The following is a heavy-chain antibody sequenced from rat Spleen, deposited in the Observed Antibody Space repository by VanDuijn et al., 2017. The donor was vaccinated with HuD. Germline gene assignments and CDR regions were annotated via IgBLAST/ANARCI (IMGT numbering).Heavy chain of an antibody. Sequence: QVQLKESGPGLVQPSQTLSLTCTVSGFSLIRYNVHWVRQPPGEGLEWMGRMTYNGDTSYNSALISRLSISRDTSKNQVYLKKNSLQTEDTATYYCARDWAATTRVSLVMDAWGQGASVTVSS. CDR2: MTYNGDT. J-gene: IGHJ4*01. V-gene: IGHV2-63*01. CDR3: ARDWAATTRVSLVMDA. D-gene: IGHD1-4*01. CDR1: GFSLIRYN.